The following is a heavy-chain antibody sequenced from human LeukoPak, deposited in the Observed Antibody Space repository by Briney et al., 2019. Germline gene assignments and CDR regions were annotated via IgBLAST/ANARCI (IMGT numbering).Heavy chain of an antibody. V-gene: IGHV4-30-4*01. CDR3: ASTVVPAAMLNFDY. J-gene: IGHJ4*02. D-gene: IGHD2-2*01. CDR2: IYYSGST. CDR1: GGSISSGDYY. Sequence: SQTLSLTCTVSGGSISSGDYYWSWIRQPPGKGLEWIGYIYYSGSTYYNPSLKSRVTISVDTSKNQFSLKLSSVTAADTAVYYCASTVVPAAMLNFDYWGQGTLVTVSS.